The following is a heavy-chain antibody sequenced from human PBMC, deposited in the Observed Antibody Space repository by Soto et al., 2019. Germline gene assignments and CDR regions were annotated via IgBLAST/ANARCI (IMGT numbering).Heavy chain of an antibody. CDR1: GFTFSSYA. V-gene: IGHV3-23*01. D-gene: IGHD1-26*01. Sequence: HPGGSLRLSCAASGFTFSSYAMSWVRQAPGKGLEWVSAISGSGGSTYYADSVKGRFTISRDNSKNTLYLQMNSLRAEDTAVYYCAKDFEEGYGGPILVSYFDYWGQGTLVTVSS. J-gene: IGHJ4*02. CDR3: AKDFEEGYGGPILVSYFDY. CDR2: ISGSGGST.